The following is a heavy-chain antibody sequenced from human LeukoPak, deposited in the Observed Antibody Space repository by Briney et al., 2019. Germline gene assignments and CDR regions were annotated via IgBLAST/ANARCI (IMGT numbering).Heavy chain of an antibody. V-gene: IGHV3-23*01. D-gene: IGHD3-16*01. J-gene: IGHJ5*02. Sequence: GGSLRLFCAASGFNFSTYAMRLVRQAPGKGLEWVSDISGSRGSASYADSVKGRFTISRDHSKNTTYLQMNSMRGEDMAVYYCARGKGGFCFLNWFDPWGKGTLVTVSS. CDR1: GFNFSTYA. CDR2: ISGSRGSA. CDR3: ARGKGGFCFLNWFDP.